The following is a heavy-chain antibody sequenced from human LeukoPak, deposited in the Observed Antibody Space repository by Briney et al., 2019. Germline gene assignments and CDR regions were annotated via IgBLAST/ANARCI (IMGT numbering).Heavy chain of an antibody. V-gene: IGHV1-24*01. D-gene: IGHD6-6*01. CDR2: FDPEDGET. CDR3: ARDLTYSSSRFDV. Sequence: RASVKVSCKVSGYTLTELSMHWVRQAPGKGLEWMGGFDPEDGETIYAQKFQGRVTMTRDTSTSTVYMELSSLRSEDTAVYYCARDLTYSSSRFDVWGQGTMVTVSS. CDR1: GYTLTELS. J-gene: IGHJ3*01.